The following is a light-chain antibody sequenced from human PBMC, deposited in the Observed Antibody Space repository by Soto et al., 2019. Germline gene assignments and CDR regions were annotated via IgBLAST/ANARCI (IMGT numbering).Light chain of an antibody. CDR1: QSVSSNS. J-gene: IGKJ1*01. V-gene: IGKV3-20*01. Sequence: EIVLTQSPCTLSLSPGERATLSCRASQSVSSNSLAWYQQKPGQAPRLLIYGASSRATGIPDRFSGSGSGTDFTLTISRLEPEDYAVYYCQQYGHSLWTFGQGTKVDIK. CDR3: QQYGHSLWT. CDR2: GAS.